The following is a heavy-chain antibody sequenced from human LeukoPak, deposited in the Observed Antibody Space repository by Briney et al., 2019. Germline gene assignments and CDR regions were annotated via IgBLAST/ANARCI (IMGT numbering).Heavy chain of an antibody. J-gene: IGHJ4*02. CDR3: AKEPDILTGYITGPFDY. Sequence: PGRSLRLSCAASGFTFDDYAMHWVRQAPGKGLEWVSGISWNSGSIGYADSVKGRFTISRDNAKNSLYLQMNSLRAEDTALYYCAKEPDILTGYITGPFDYWGQGTLVTVSS. D-gene: IGHD3-9*01. CDR2: ISWNSGSI. CDR1: GFTFDDYA. V-gene: IGHV3-9*01.